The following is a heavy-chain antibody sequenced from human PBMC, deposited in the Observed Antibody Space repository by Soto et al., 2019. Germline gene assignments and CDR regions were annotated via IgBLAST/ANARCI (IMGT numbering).Heavy chain of an antibody. CDR1: GFTFSSYG. CDR3: AKVPLGAVDFWSGYFITDV. V-gene: IGHV3-30*18. Sequence: PGGSLRLSCAASGFTFSSYGMHWVRQAPGKGLEWVAVISYDGSNKYYADSVKGRFTISRDNSKNTLYLQMNSLRAEDTAVYYCAKVPLGAVDFWSGYFITDVWGQGTTVTVSS. J-gene: IGHJ6*02. D-gene: IGHD3-3*01. CDR2: ISYDGSNK.